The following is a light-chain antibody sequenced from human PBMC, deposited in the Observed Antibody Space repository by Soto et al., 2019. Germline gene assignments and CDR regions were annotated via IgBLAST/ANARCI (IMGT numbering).Light chain of an antibody. CDR2: AAS. CDR3: HQSLSIPYT. CDR1: QTISPY. J-gene: IGKJ2*01. V-gene: IGKV1-39*01. Sequence: DIQMTQSPSSLSASVGDRVTITCRASQTISPYFNWYQQKPGKAPKLLIYAASSLQSGVPSRFSGSGSGTDLTITISSLQPEDFATYYYHQSLSIPYTFGQGTKLEIK.